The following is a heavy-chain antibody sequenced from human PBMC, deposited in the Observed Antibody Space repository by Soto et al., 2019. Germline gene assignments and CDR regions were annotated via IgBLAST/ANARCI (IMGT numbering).Heavy chain of an antibody. CDR2: INPNSGGT. V-gene: IGHV1-2*04. CDR3: ARDQRPIVVVPAAIYYYYGMDV. J-gene: IGHJ6*02. D-gene: IGHD2-2*01. CDR1: GYTFTGYY. Sequence: ASVKVFCKASGYTFTGYYMHWVRQAPGQGLEWMGWINPNSGGTNYAQKFQGWVTMTRDTSISTAYMELSRLRSDDTAVYYCARDQRPIVVVPAAIYYYYGMDVWGQGTTVTVSS.